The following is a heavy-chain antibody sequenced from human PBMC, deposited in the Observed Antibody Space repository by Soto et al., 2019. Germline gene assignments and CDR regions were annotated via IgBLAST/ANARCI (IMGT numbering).Heavy chain of an antibody. V-gene: IGHV1-18*04. Sequence: QVQLLQSGTEVKEPGASVKVSCKASGYTFTSFDISWGRQAPGQGLEWVGWTTASTTHTNYAQKLQGRVTMTTDTSPTTAHLELRRLRTDDTALYFCARGGYSRGYHYWGQGTLVTVSS. CDR3: ARGGYSRGYHY. CDR2: TTASTTHT. D-gene: IGHD3-22*01. J-gene: IGHJ4*02. CDR1: GYTFTSFD.